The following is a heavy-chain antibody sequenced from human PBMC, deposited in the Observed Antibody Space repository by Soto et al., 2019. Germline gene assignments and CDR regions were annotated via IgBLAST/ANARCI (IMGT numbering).Heavy chain of an antibody. V-gene: IGHV3-21*01. CDR3: ARDPTRYYFDY. CDR2: ISSSSSYI. Sequence: VGSLRLSCAASGFTFSSYSMNWVRQAPGKGLEWVSSISSSSSYIYYADSVKGRFTISRDNAKNSLYLQMNSLRAEDTAVYYCARDPTRYYFDYWGQGTLVTVSS. CDR1: GFTFSSYS. D-gene: IGHD1-1*01. J-gene: IGHJ4*02.